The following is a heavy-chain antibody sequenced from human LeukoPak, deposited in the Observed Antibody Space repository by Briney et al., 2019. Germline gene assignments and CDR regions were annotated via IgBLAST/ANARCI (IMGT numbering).Heavy chain of an antibody. CDR1: GGSVSSYY. CDR3: ARDRGVRGVWSPSTGMDV. J-gene: IGHJ6*02. D-gene: IGHD3-10*01. V-gene: IGHV4-59*02. CDR2: ISYSGTT. Sequence: SGTLSLTCSVSGGSVSSYYWTWIRQPPGEGLEWIGYISYSGTTNYNPSLKSRVTISVDTSKNQFSLKLTSVTAADTAVYYCARDRGVRGVWSPSTGMDVWGQGTTVTVSS.